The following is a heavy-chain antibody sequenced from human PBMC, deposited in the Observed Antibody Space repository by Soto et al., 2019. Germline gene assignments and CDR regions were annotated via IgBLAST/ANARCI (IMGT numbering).Heavy chain of an antibody. D-gene: IGHD3-10*01. J-gene: IGHJ4*02. CDR2: FRTSGDGGTT. CDR3: ATKVNSASGSQYFDY. CDR1: GFTFSSYS. Sequence: GGSLRLSCAASGFTFSSYSMSWVRQAPGKGLEWVSGFRTSGDGGTTYYADSVKGRFTISRDNSKNTLFLQMNSLRAEDTAIYYCATKVNSASGSQYFDYWGQGTLVTVSP. V-gene: IGHV3-23*01.